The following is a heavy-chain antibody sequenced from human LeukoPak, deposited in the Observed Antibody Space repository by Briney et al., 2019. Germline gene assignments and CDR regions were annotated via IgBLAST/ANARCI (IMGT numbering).Heavy chain of an antibody. CDR1: GGSISTYY. V-gene: IGHV4-59*12. D-gene: IGHD6-13*01. CDR3: ARDLLSGIPGWFDP. CDR2: IYYSGRT. Sequence: SETLSLTCTVSGGSISTYYWSWIRQPPGKGLEWIGYIYYSGRTNYNPSLKSRVTISVDTSKNQFSLKLSSVTAADTAVYYCARDLLSGIPGWFDPWGQGTLVTVSS. J-gene: IGHJ5*02.